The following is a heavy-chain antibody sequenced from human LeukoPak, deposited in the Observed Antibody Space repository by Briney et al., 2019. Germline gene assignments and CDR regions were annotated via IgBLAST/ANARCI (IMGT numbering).Heavy chain of an antibody. J-gene: IGHJ4*02. D-gene: IGHD6-19*01. CDR3: ARSTAGADNFDY. V-gene: IGHV1-2*02. Sequence: ASVKVSFTASGYTFTGYYIYWVQQAPGQGLEWMGWINPNSGGTNYAQKFQGRVTMTRDTAISTAYMELSRLRSDDTAVYYCARSTAGADNFDYWRQGTLVTVSS. CDR1: GYTFTGYY. CDR2: INPNSGGT.